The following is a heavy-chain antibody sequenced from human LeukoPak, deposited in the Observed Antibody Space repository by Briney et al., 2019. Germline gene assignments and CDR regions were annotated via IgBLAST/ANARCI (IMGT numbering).Heavy chain of an antibody. Sequence: GASVKVSCKASGYTFTGYYMHWVRQAPGQGLEWMGWINPNSGGTNYAQKFQGGVTMTRDTSISTAYMELSRLRSDDTAVYYCAREESSGWYYWGQGTLVTVSS. CDR1: GYTFTGYY. CDR3: AREESSGWYY. J-gene: IGHJ4*02. CDR2: INPNSGGT. V-gene: IGHV1-2*02. D-gene: IGHD6-19*01.